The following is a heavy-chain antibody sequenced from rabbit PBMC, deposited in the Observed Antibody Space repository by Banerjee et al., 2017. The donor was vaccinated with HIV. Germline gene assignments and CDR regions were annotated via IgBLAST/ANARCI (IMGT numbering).Heavy chain of an antibody. J-gene: IGHJ3*01. CDR2: IYTGDGKT. V-gene: IGHV1S47*01. CDR3: VRGYASSSFHAPRYYDL. CDR1: GFDFSTYG. Sequence: QEQLVESGGGLVQPGGSLKLSCKASGFDFSTYGVSWVRQAPGKGLEWIGCIYTGDGKTYYASWVNGRFTLSRENNQNTVTLQLISLTAADAATYFCVRGYASSSFHAPRYYDLWGQGALVAVS. D-gene: IGHD8-1*01.